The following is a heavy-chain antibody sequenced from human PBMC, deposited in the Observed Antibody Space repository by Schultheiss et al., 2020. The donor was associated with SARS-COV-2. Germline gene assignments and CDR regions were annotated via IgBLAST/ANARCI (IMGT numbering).Heavy chain of an antibody. V-gene: IGHV1-69*13. CDR2: IIPIFGTA. Sequence: SVKVSCKASGYTFTGYYMHWVRQAPGQGLEWMGGIIPIFGTANYAQKFQGRVTITADESTSTAYMELSSLRSEDTAVYYCARDRYDFWSGYVSYWYFDLWGRGTLVTVSS. CDR1: GYTFTGYY. CDR3: ARDRYDFWSGYVSYWYFDL. J-gene: IGHJ2*01. D-gene: IGHD3-3*01.